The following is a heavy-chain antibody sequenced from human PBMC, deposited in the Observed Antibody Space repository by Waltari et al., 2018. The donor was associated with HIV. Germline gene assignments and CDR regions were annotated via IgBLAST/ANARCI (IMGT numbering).Heavy chain of an antibody. CDR2: INHRGST. CDR1: GGSFSGYY. CDR3: ARGSPGSQYSGSYSFFDY. J-gene: IGHJ4*02. V-gene: IGHV4-34*01. D-gene: IGHD1-26*01. Sequence: QVQLQQWGAGLLKPSETLSLTCAVYGGSFSGYYWSWIRQPPGKGLEWIGEINHRGSTNYNPSLKSRVTISVDTSKNQFSLKLSSVTAADTAVYYCARGSPGSQYSGSYSFFDYWGQGTLVTVSS.